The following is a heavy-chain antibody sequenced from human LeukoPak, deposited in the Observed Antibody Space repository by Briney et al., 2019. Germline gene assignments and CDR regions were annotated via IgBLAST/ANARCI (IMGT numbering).Heavy chain of an antibody. Sequence: GGSLRLSCAASGFTVSSNYMSWVRQAPGKGLEWVSVIYSGGSTYYADSVKGRFTISRDNSKNTLYLQMNSLRAEDTAVYYCARGSYCSSTSCYITPQSVDYWGQGTLVTVSS. V-gene: IGHV3-53*01. CDR2: IYSGGST. D-gene: IGHD2-2*02. J-gene: IGHJ4*02. CDR1: GFTVSSNY. CDR3: ARGSYCSSTSCYITPQSVDY.